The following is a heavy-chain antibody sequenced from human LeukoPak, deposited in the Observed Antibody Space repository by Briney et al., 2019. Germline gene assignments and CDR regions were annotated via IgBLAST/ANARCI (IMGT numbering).Heavy chain of an antibody. CDR3: ARRARVYSSGWYYYYYYMDV. J-gene: IGHJ6*03. CDR2: ISAYNGNT. Sequence: ASVKVSCKASGYTFTSYGISWVRQAPGQGLEWMGWISAYNGNTNYAQKLQGRVTMTTDTSTSTAYMELRSLRSDDTAVYYCARRARVYSSGWYYYYYYMDVWGKGTTVTVSS. V-gene: IGHV1-18*01. CDR1: GYTFTSYG. D-gene: IGHD6-19*01.